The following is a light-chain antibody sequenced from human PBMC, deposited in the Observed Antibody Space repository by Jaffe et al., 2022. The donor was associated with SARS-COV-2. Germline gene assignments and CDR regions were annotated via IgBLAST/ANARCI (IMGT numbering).Light chain of an antibody. J-gene: IGKJ1*01. CDR2: TAS. CDR1: QDIGND. Sequence: AIQMTQSPSSLSASVGDRVTITCRASQDIGNDCGWYQQRAGKAPKLLIYTASILQSGVPSRFSGRGSGTDFTLTINSLQPEDFATYYCLQDYDYPRTFGQGTKVEIK. V-gene: IGKV1-6*01. CDR3: LQDYDYPRT.